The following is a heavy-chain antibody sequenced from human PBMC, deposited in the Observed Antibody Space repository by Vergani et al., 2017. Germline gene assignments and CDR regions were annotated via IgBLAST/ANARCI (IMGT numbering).Heavy chain of an antibody. CDR1: GGTFSSYA. J-gene: IGHJ6*02. Sequence: QVQLVQSGAEVKKPGSSVKVSCNASGGTFSSYAICWVRQAPGQGLESMGGIIPLFGTANYGQKFQVRVTITADESTSTAYMELISLRSEDMAVYYWASRDSTIFGVVIIRGYNYYGMYLWDQGTTVTVSS. D-gene: IGHD3-3*01. V-gene: IGHV1-69*01. CDR2: IIPLFGTA. CDR3: ASRDSTIFGVVIIRGYNYYGMYL.